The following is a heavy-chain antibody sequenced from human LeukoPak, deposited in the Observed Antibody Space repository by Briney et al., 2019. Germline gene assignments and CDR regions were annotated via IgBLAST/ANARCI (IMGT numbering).Heavy chain of an antibody. V-gene: IGHV4-59*01. CDR2: VSYTGST. CDR1: GGSITSYH. Sequence: PSETLSHTCTVSGGSITSYHWSWIRQPPGKGLEWIGYVSYTGSTNYNPSLKSRVTISIDTSKNQFSLKLSSVTAADTAVYYCASGGYCSSTSCYPNWFDPWGQGTLVTVSS. J-gene: IGHJ5*02. D-gene: IGHD2-2*01. CDR3: ASGGYCSSTSCYPNWFDP.